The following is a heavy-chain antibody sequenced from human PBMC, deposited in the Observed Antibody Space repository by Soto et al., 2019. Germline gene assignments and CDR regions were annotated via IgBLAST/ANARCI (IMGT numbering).Heavy chain of an antibody. J-gene: IGHJ4*02. D-gene: IGHD1-26*01. CDR1: GFSFSNYW. Sequence: PGGSLRLSCAVSGFSFSNYWMSWLRQTQGKGLEWLANIRDDGSEKFYVDSVKGRFTISRDNANNSLYLQMNSLRAEDTAVYYCARDPRGNTNDYFDLWGQGTLVTVSS. CDR2: IRDDGSEK. CDR3: ARDPRGNTNDYFDL. V-gene: IGHV3-7*01.